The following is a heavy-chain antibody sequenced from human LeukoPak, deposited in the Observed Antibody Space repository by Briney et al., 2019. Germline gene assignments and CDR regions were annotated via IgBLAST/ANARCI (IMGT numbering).Heavy chain of an antibody. Sequence: GGSLRLSCAASGFNFSSYGTHWVRQAPGKGLEWVAFIRYDGSNKYYADSVKGRFTISRDNSKNTLYLQMNSLRAEDTAVYYCAKDGGSYPDYWGQGTLVTVSS. CDR1: GFNFSSYG. CDR3: AKDGGSYPDY. J-gene: IGHJ4*02. CDR2: IRYDGSNK. V-gene: IGHV3-30*02. D-gene: IGHD1-26*01.